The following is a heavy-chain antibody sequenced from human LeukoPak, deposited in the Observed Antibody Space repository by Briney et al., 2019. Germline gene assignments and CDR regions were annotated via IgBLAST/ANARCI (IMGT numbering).Heavy chain of an antibody. D-gene: IGHD1-1*01. CDR3: ATKGERRPFDY. CDR2: IYPGDSDT. CDR1: GYIFNNFW. Sequence: GESLKISCKGVGYIFNNFWIAWVRQIPGKGLEWMGIIYPGDSDTRYSPSFQGQVTISADKSISTAYLQWSSLKASGTAIYYCATKGERRPFDYWGQGTLVTVSS. J-gene: IGHJ4*02. V-gene: IGHV5-51*01.